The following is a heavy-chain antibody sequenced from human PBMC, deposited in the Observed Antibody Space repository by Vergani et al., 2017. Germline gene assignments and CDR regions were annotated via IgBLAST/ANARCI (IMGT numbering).Heavy chain of an antibody. J-gene: IGHJ5*02. D-gene: IGHD2-15*01. CDR2: IYYSGST. Sequence: QLQLQESGPGLVKPSETLSLTCTVSGGSISSSSYYWGWIRQPPGKGLEWIGSIYYSGSTYYNPSLKSRVTISVDTSKNQFSLKLSSVTAADTAVYYCARGLGYCSGGSCYSSFRHNWYDPWGQGTLVTVSS. CDR3: ARGLGYCSGGSCYSSFRHNWYDP. V-gene: IGHV4-39*07. CDR1: GGSISSSSYY.